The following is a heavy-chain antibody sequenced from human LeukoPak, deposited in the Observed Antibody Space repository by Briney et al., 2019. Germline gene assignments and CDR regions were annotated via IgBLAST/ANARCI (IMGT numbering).Heavy chain of an antibody. Sequence: PGGSLRLSCAASGFTYSNYWMSWVRQAPGKGLEWVANIKQDGSEKYYVDSVKGRFTISRDNAKNSLYLQMNSLRAEDTALYYCARGGVGATTSGDYWGQGTLVTVSS. CDR2: IKQDGSEK. D-gene: IGHD1-26*01. V-gene: IGHV3-7*01. CDR1: GFTYSNYW. CDR3: ARGGVGATTSGDY. J-gene: IGHJ4*02.